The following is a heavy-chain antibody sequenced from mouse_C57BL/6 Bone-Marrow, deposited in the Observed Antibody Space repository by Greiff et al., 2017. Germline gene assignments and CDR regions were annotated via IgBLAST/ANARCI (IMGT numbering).Heavy chain of an antibody. Sequence: QVHVKQPGAELVKPGASVKMSCKASGYTFTSYWITWVKQRPGQGLEWIGDLYPGSGSTNYNEKFKSKATLTVDTSSSTAYMQLSSLTSEDSAVYYCARGLRRILFDYWGQGTTLTVSS. CDR1: GYTFTSYW. D-gene: IGHD2-4*01. V-gene: IGHV1-55*01. CDR2: LYPGSGST. CDR3: ARGLRRILFDY. J-gene: IGHJ2*01.